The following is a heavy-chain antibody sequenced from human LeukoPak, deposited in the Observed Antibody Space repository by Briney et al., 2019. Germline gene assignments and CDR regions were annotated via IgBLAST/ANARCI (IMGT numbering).Heavy chain of an antibody. CDR1: GYTFTSYA. CDR3: TREIFHCGGPCRSL. Sequence: ASVKVSCKASGYTFTSYAMNWVRQAPGQGLEWMGWINTNTGNPTYAQDFTGRFVFSLDTSVSTAYLQISSLKAEDTAVYYCTREIFHCGGPCRSLWGQGTLVTVSS. J-gene: IGHJ4*02. D-gene: IGHD2-21*01. CDR2: INTNTGNP. V-gene: IGHV7-4-1*02.